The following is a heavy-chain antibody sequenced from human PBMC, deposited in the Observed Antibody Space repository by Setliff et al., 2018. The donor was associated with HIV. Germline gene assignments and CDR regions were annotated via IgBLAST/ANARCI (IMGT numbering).Heavy chain of an antibody. D-gene: IGHD5-18*01. J-gene: IGHJ4*02. V-gene: IGHV4-59*11. Sequence: PSETLSLTCTVSGGSISSHYWSWIRQPPGKGLEWIGYIYYSGSTNYNPSLKSRVTISVDTSKNQFSLKLSSVTAADTAVYYCARDGPRGYSYGPGGYIDYWGQGTLVTVSS. CDR3: ARDGPRGYSYGPGGYIDY. CDR1: GGSISSHY. CDR2: IYYSGST.